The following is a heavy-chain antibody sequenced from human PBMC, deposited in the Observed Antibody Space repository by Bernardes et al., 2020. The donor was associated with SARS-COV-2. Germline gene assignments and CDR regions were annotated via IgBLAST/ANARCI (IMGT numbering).Heavy chain of an antibody. V-gene: IGHV2-70*11. CDR3: ARMIAAAGTGLDY. D-gene: IGHD6-13*01. CDR2: IDWDDDK. J-gene: IGHJ4*02. CDR1: GFSLSPSGMC. Sequence: SGTTPSKPTQTLTLTCPFSGFSLSPSGMCVSWIRQPPGKALEWLARIDWDDDKYYSTSLKTRLTISKDTSKNQVVLTMTNMDPVDTATYYCARMIAAAGTGLDYWGQGTLVTVSS.